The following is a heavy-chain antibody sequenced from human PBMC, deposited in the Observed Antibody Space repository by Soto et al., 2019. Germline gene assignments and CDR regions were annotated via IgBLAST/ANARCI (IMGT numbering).Heavy chain of an antibody. CDR1: GYTFTSYA. V-gene: IGHV1-69*04. CDR3: AGDPDSHYNDSHASSYP. D-gene: IGHD3-22*01. CDR2: IIPIIGII. Sequence: SVKVSFKASGYTFTSYAMHWVRQAPGQGLEWMGRIIPIIGIINYAQKFQGRVTITADKFTGTAYMELTRLRSGDTAVYYCAGDPDSHYNDSHASSYPWGQGTLVTVSS. J-gene: IGHJ5*02.